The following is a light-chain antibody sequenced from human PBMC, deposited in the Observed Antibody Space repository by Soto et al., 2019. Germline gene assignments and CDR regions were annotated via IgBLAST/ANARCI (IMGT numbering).Light chain of an antibody. Sequence: QSALTRPASVSGSPGQSITISCTGTSSDVGGYNCVSWYQQHPGKAPKLMIYDVSNRPSGVSNRFSGSKSGNTASLTISGLQAEDEADYYCSSYTSSSTVVFGGGTKLTVL. CDR2: DVS. V-gene: IGLV2-14*01. J-gene: IGLJ2*01. CDR1: SSDVGGYNC. CDR3: SSYTSSSTVV.